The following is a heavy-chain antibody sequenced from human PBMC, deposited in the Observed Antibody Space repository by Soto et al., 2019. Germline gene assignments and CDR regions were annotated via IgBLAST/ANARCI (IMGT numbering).Heavy chain of an antibody. D-gene: IGHD2-15*01. Sequence: ESGGGLVKPGGSLRLPCAASGFTFSSYAMSWVRQAPGKGLEWVSSISASSSYIYYADSVKGRFTISRDNAKNSLYLQMDSLRAEDTAVYYCARDSGGGGYYYYYNMDVWGRGTTVTVSS. CDR3: ARDSGGGGYYYYYNMDV. CDR2: ISASSSYI. J-gene: IGHJ6*03. CDR1: GFTFSSYA. V-gene: IGHV3-21*01.